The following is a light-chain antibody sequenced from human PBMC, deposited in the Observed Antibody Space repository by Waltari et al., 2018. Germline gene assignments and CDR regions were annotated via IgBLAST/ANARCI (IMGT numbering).Light chain of an antibody. Sequence: QSVLTQPPSASGTPGQRVTISCSGSSSNIGSKTVSWYHQLPGTAPKLLIYGDDQRPAGVPERFSASKSGTSASLSISNLQSEDEADYYCGAWDDSLNGYVFGSGTKVNVL. CDR1: SSNIGSKT. V-gene: IGLV1-44*01. CDR3: GAWDDSLNGYV. J-gene: IGLJ1*01. CDR2: GDD.